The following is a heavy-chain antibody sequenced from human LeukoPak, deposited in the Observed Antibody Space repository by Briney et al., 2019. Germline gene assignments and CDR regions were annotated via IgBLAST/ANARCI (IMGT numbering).Heavy chain of an antibody. V-gene: IGHV4-59*12. D-gene: IGHD3-22*01. CDR3: AREGVNYDSSGYYPDAFDI. CDR1: GGSISSYY. CDR2: IHYSGST. Sequence: PSETLSLTCTVSGGSISSYYWSWIRQPPGKGLEWIGYIHYSGSTNYNPSLKSRVTISVDTSKNQFSLKLSSVTAADTAVYYCAREGVNYDSSGYYPDAFDIWGQGTMVTVSS. J-gene: IGHJ3*02.